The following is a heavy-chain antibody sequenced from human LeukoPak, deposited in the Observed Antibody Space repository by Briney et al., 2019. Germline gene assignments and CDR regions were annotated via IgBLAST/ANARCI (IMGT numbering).Heavy chain of an antibody. CDR3: ARRAASSAAVGY. J-gene: IGHJ4*02. CDR2: IYSDGTT. CDR1: GDSISSSSYY. V-gene: IGHV4-39*01. Sequence: PSETLSLTCTVSGDSISSSSYYWGWIRQPPGKGLEWIGSIYSDGTTFYHPSLKRRVTISVDTSKNQFSLNVTSVTAADTTVYYCARRAASSAAVGYWGQGSLVTVSS. D-gene: IGHD6-19*01.